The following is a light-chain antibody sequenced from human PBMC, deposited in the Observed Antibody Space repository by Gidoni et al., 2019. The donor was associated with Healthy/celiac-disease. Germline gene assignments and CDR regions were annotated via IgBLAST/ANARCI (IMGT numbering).Light chain of an antibody. J-gene: IGKJ2*04. Sequence: VFTQSPATLSLSPGERATLSCRASQSVSSYLAWYQQKPGQAPRLLIYDASNRATGIPARFSGSGSGKDFNLTISSLEPEDFAVYYCQQRSNWPLMCSFGQXTKLEIK. CDR1: QSVSSY. CDR3: QQRSNWPLMCS. V-gene: IGKV3-11*01. CDR2: DAS.